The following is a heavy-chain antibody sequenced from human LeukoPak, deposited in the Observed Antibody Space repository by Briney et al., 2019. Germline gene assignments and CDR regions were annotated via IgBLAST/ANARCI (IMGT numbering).Heavy chain of an antibody. D-gene: IGHD5-12*01. CDR2: ISGSGGST. CDR1: GFTFSSYA. V-gene: IGHV3-23*01. J-gene: IGHJ5*02. CDR3: AKDIGATIWFDP. Sequence: GGSLRLSCAASGFTFSSYAMSWVRQAPGKGLEWVSAISGSGGSTYYADSVKGRFTISRDNSKNTLYLQMNSLRAEDTAAYYCAKDIGATIWFDPWGQGTLVTVSS.